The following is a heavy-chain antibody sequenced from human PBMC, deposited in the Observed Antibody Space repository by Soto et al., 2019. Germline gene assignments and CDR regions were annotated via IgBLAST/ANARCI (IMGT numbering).Heavy chain of an antibody. CDR2: IGAADDP. J-gene: IGHJ4*02. D-gene: IGHD3-22*01. V-gene: IGHV3-13*05. CDR3: AKEFYYDPSGQYSDLYFDS. Sequence: QLVESGGGLTQAGGSLRLSCVGSGFFFNNYDMHWVRQVRGKGLEWVSAIGAADDPYYSVSVKGRFTISRDNSANAVYLDMDNLRSEDTGIYYCAKEFYYDPSGQYSDLYFDSWGQGALVTVSS. CDR1: GFFFNNYD.